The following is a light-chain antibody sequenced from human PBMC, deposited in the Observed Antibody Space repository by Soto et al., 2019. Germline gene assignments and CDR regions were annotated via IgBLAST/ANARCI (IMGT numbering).Light chain of an antibody. V-gene: IGKV1-39*01. CDR2: AAS. CDR3: QQSYGTPNT. CDR1: QTISSW. Sequence: IQMTQSPDSLSASVGDRVTITCRASQTISSWLAWYQQKPGKAPKLLIYAASRLQSGVPSRFSGGGSGTDFTLTISSLQPEDFAAYYCQQSYGTPNTFGQGTRLEIK. J-gene: IGKJ5*01.